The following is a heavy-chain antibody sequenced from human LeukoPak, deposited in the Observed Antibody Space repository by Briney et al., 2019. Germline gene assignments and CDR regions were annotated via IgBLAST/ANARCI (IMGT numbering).Heavy chain of an antibody. CDR2: IYTSGST. V-gene: IGHV4-4*07. CDR1: GGSISSYY. Sequence: SETLSLTCTVSGGSISSYYWSWIRQPAGKGLEWIGRIYTSGSTNYNPSLKSRVTMSVDTSKNQFSLKLSSVIAADTAVYYCARDLGYSSGSAPFDYWGQGTLVTVSS. D-gene: IGHD6-19*01. CDR3: ARDLGYSSGSAPFDY. J-gene: IGHJ4*02.